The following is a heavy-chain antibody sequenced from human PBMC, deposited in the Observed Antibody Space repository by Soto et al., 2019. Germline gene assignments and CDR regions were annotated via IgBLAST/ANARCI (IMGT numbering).Heavy chain of an antibody. Sequence: VKVSCKASGGTFSSYAISWVRQAPGQGLEWMGGIIPIFGTANYAQKFQGRVTITADESTSTAYMELSSLRSEDTAVYYCARMYYYDSSGYYSSFDYWGQGTLVTVSS. V-gene: IGHV1-69*13. D-gene: IGHD3-22*01. J-gene: IGHJ4*02. CDR3: ARMYYYDSSGYYSSFDY. CDR1: GGTFSSYA. CDR2: IIPIFGTA.